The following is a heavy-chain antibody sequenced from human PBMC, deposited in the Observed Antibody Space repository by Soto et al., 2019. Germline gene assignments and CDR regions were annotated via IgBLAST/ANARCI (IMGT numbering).Heavy chain of an antibody. D-gene: IGHD4-4*01. CDR2: IYYSGST. V-gene: IGHV4-39*01. Sequence: SETLSLTCTVSGGSISSSSYYWGWIRQPPGKGLEWIGSIYYSGSTYYNPSLKSRVTISVDTSKNQFSLKLSSVTAADTAVYYCARLKYSNYYYYYYMDVWGKGTTVTVSS. CDR3: ARLKYSNYYYYYYMDV. CDR1: GGSISSSSYY. J-gene: IGHJ6*03.